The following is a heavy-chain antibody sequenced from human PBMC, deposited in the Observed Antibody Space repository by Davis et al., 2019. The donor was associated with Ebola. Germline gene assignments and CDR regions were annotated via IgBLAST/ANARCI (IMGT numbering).Heavy chain of an antibody. D-gene: IGHD1-26*01. V-gene: IGHV4-59*01. CDR3: ARAEGATDWFDP. CDR2: IYYSGST. Sequence: PSETLSLTCAVYGGSFSGYYWSWIRQPPGKGLEWIGYIYYSGSTNYNPSLKSRVTISVDTSKNQFSLKLSSVTAADTAVYYCARAEGATDWFDPWGQGTLVTVSS. J-gene: IGHJ5*02. CDR1: GGSFSGYY.